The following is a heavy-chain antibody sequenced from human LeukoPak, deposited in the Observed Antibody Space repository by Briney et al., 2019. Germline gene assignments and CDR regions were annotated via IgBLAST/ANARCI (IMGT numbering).Heavy chain of an antibody. J-gene: IGHJ6*03. D-gene: IGHD2-8*01. CDR2: ISHSGRTM. CDR1: GFTFSDHF. CDR3: ARDSIVRGNIGNDMDV. Sequence: GGSLRLSCVVSGFTFSDHFLDWVRQAPGKGLEWVSYISHSGRTMYYADSVKGRFTISRDNAKNSLYLQMNSLRAGDTAVYYCARDSIVRGNIGNDMDVWGKGTTVTVSS. V-gene: IGHV3-11*01.